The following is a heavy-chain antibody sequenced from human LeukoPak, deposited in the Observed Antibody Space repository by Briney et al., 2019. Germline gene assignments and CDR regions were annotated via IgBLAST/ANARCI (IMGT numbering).Heavy chain of an antibody. CDR1: GYSISSGYY. V-gene: IGHV4-38-2*02. CDR3: ARATSSGYFDY. CDR2: IYHSGST. D-gene: IGHD3-22*01. J-gene: IGHJ4*02. Sequence: PSETLSLTCTVSGYSISSGYYWGWIRQPPGKGLEWIGSIYHSGSTYYNPSLKSRVTISVDTSKNQFSLKLSSVTAADTAVYYCARATSSGYFDYWGQGTLVTVSS.